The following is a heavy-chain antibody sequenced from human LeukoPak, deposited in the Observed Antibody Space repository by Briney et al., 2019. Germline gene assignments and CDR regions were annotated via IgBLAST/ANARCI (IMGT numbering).Heavy chain of an antibody. D-gene: IGHD6-19*01. Sequence: PGGSLRLSCAASGFTSSSYWMSWVRQAPGKGLEWVANIKQDGSEKYYVDSVKGRFTISRDNAKKSLYLQMNSLIAEDTAVYYCARDRGSSGWYEFDSWGQGTLVTVSS. V-gene: IGHV3-7*01. CDR1: GFTSSSYW. J-gene: IGHJ4*02. CDR3: ARDRGSSGWYEFDS. CDR2: IKQDGSEK.